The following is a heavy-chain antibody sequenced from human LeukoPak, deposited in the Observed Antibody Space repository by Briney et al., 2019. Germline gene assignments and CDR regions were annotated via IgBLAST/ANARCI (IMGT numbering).Heavy chain of an antibody. V-gene: IGHV1-18*01. CDR3: ARDLAVVTAFGQHAFDI. CDR1: GYTFTSYD. J-gene: IGHJ3*02. CDR2: ISTYNGNT. D-gene: IGHD2-21*02. Sequence: ASVKVSCKASGYTFTSYDIIWVRQAPGQGLEWMGWISTYNGNTNYAQKFQGRVTMTTDTSTSTAYMDLSSLRSDDTAVYYCARDLAVVTAFGQHAFDIWGQGTMVTVSS.